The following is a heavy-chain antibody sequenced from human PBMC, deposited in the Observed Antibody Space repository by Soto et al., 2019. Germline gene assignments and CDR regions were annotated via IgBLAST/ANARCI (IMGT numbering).Heavy chain of an antibody. CDR2: INPSDGNR. D-gene: IGHD3-22*01. CDR1: GDRFSCYG. J-gene: IGHJ4*02. CDR3: ARDRLRGYDSSGFYS. Sequence: GAPVKVSCKASGDRFSCYGINWVRQATGQGLEWMGWINPSDGNRNFAQKFEDRVTMTTATSTNTVFLELRSLKSDDTAIYYCARDRLRGYDSSGFYSWGQGTMVTVSS. V-gene: IGHV1-18*01.